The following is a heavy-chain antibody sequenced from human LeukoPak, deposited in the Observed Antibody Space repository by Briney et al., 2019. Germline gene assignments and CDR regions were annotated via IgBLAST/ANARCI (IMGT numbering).Heavy chain of an antibody. CDR3: ARAIFGSGSYYIID. D-gene: IGHD3-10*01. CDR1: GGSISNDY. CDR2: ISYSEIT. Sequence: PSETLSLTCTVSGGSISNDYWSWFRQPPGKGLEWVGCISYSEITNYNPSLKSRVTISVDTSKNQFSLKLSSVTAADTAVYYCARAIFGSGSYYIIDWGQGTLVTVSS. J-gene: IGHJ4*02. V-gene: IGHV4-59*01.